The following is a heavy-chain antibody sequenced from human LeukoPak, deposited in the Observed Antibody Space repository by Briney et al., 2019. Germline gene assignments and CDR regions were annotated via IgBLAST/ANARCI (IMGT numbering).Heavy chain of an antibody. CDR1: GGSISSYY. J-gene: IGHJ4*02. D-gene: IGHD3-22*01. Sequence: SETLSLTCTVSGGSISSYYWSWIRQPPGKGLEWIGYIYYSGSTNYNPSLKSRVTISVDTSKNQFSLKLSSVTAADTAVYYCARFRDYYDSSGYPYYFDYWGQGTLVTVSS. CDR3: ARFRDYYDSSGYPYYFDY. V-gene: IGHV4-59*01. CDR2: IYYSGST.